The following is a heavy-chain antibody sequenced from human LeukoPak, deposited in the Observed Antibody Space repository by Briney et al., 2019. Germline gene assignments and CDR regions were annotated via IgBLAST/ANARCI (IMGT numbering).Heavy chain of an antibody. CDR2: IYYSGST. V-gene: IGHV4-59*08. J-gene: IGHJ4*02. CDR3: ARHHRFGELWGPLDY. Sequence: SETLSLTCTVSGGSISSYYWSWIRQPPGKGLEWIGYIYYSGSTNYNPSLKSRVTISVDTSKNQFSLKLSSVTAADTAVYYCARHHRFGELWGPLDYWGQGTLVTVSS. D-gene: IGHD3-10*01. CDR1: GGSISSYY.